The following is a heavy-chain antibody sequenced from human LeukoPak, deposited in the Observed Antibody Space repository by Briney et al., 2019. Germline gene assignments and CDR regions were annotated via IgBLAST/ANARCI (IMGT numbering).Heavy chain of an antibody. Sequence: KPSQTLSLTCAVSGGSISSGSYYWSWIRQPAGKGLEWIGRIYTRGSTDYNPSLKSRVTISIDTSKNQFSLKLSSVTAADTAVYYCAIDDVGIAAGGGIYWGQGTLVTVSS. D-gene: IGHD6-13*01. CDR1: GGSISSGSYY. CDR3: AIDDVGIAAGGGIY. CDR2: IYTRGST. V-gene: IGHV4-61*02. J-gene: IGHJ4*02.